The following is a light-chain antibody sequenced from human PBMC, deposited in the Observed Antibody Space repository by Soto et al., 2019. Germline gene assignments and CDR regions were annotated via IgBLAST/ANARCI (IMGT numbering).Light chain of an antibody. V-gene: IGKV1-39*01. CDR3: QQSFSIPYT. CDR2: AVS. Sequence: DIQMTQSPSSLSASVGDTVTITCRASQYINNYLNWYQQKPGKAPEFLIYAVSSLQSGVPSRFSGSGSGTEFTLIITSLHPEDFATYYCQQSFSIPYTFGRGTKVDIK. J-gene: IGKJ2*01. CDR1: QYINNY.